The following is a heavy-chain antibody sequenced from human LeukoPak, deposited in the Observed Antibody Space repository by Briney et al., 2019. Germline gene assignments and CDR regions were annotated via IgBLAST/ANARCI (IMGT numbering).Heavy chain of an antibody. CDR2: IKPDGSEE. D-gene: IGHD7-27*01. J-gene: IGHJ4*02. V-gene: IGHV3-7*04. CDR3: SGDPGDY. Sequence: GGSLRLSCTASGFTFSSYGMHWVRQAPGKGLEWVANIKPDGSEEYYVDSVKDRFTISRDNARNSLYLQMNSLRAEDTAVYYCSGDPGDYWGQGTLVTVSS. CDR1: GFTFSSYG.